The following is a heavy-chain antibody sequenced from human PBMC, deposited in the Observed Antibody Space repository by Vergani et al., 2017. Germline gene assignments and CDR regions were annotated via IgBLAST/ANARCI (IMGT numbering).Heavy chain of an antibody. J-gene: IGHJ2*01. Sequence: EVQLVESGGGLVQPGGSLKLSCAASGFTFSGSAMNWVRQASGKGLEWVGRIRSKANSYATAYAASGNGRFTISRDDSKNTAYLQMNSLRAGDTAVYYCARSPNRGGSPYWYFDLWGRGTLVTVSS. D-gene: IGHD3-16*01. CDR1: GFTFSGSA. CDR2: IRSKANSYAT. CDR3: ARSPNRGGSPYWYFDL. V-gene: IGHV3-73*02.